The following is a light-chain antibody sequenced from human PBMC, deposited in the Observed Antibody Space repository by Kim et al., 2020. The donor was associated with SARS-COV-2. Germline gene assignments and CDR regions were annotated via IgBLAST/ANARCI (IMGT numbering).Light chain of an antibody. CDR2: GAS. CDR1: QTVNSSF. V-gene: IGKV3-20*01. CDR3: HQYDGSPPWT. Sequence: TVLTQSPGTLSLSPGERATLSCRASQTVNSSFLAWYQQKPGQTPRLLIYGASRRATGIPDRFGGSGSGTEFTLSINRMEPDDFAVYFCHQYDGSPPWTFGKGTKVDIK. J-gene: IGKJ1*01.